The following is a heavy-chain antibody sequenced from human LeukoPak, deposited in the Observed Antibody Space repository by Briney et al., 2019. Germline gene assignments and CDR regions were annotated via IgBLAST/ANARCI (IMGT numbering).Heavy chain of an antibody. V-gene: IGHV3-21*01. CDR3: ARDLGYGSGSYYIDY. CDR2: ISSSSSYI. D-gene: IGHD3-10*01. Sequence: PGGSLRLSCAASGFTFSSYSMNWVRQAPGKGLEWVSSISSSSSYIYYADSVKGRFTISRDNAKNSLYLQMNSLRAEDTAVYYCARDLGYGSGSYYIDYWGQGTLVTVSS. J-gene: IGHJ4*02. CDR1: GFTFSSYS.